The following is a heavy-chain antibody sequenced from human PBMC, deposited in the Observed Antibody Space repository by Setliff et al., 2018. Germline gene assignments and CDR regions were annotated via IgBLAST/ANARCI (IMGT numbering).Heavy chain of an antibody. CDR2: INPNSGGT. D-gene: IGHD3-22*01. CDR1: GYTFTGYY. CDR3: ARRRYYYDSSGYRWGGFYFDY. J-gene: IGHJ4*02. V-gene: IGHV1-2*04. Sequence: ASVKVSCKASGYTFTGYYLHWVRQAPGQGLEWMGWINPNSGGTNYAQKFQGWVTMTRDTSISTAYMELSRLRSDDTAVYYCARRRYYYDSSGYRWGGFYFDYWGQGTLVTVSS.